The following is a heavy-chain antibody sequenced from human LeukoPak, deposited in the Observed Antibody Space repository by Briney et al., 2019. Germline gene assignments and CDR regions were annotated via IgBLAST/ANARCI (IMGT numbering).Heavy chain of an antibody. CDR3: VRGLVKQLVRRQIYYYMDV. D-gene: IGHD6-6*01. CDR1: GGSVGDYY. J-gene: IGHJ6*03. V-gene: IGHV4-34*01. CDR2: INQSGSP. Sequence: PSETLSLTCGISGGSVGDYYWSWIRQTPGEGLEWIGEINQSGSPKYNPSLKSRVAIFVDTSSNQLSLNVTYVTAADTAVYYCVRGLVKQLVRRQIYYYMDVWGKGTTVIVSS.